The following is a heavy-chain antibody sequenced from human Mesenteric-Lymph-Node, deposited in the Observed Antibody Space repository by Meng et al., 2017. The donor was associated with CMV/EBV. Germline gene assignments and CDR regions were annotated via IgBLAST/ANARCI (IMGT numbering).Heavy chain of an antibody. Sequence: AEYGCTFSSDGMHWVRQAPGKGLEWVAVIWYDGSNKYYADSVKGRFTISRDNSKNTLYLQMNSLRAEDTAVYYCARAIAAAGPPFDYWGQGTLVTVSS. J-gene: IGHJ4*02. CDR2: IWYDGSNK. V-gene: IGHV3-33*01. CDR3: ARAIAAAGPPFDY. CDR1: GCTFSSDG. D-gene: IGHD6-13*01.